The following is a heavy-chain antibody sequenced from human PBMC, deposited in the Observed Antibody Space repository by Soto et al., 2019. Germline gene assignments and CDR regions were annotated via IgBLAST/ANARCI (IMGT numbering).Heavy chain of an antibody. Sequence: PSETLSLTCTVSGGSISSGDYYWSWIRQPPGKGLEWIGYIYYSGSTYYNPSLKSRVTISVDTSKNQFSLKLSSVTAADTAVYYCARGIAAAGPASFDYWGQGTLVTVSS. CDR1: GGSISSGDYY. CDR2: IYYSGST. J-gene: IGHJ4*02. D-gene: IGHD6-13*01. V-gene: IGHV4-30-4*01. CDR3: ARGIAAAGPASFDY.